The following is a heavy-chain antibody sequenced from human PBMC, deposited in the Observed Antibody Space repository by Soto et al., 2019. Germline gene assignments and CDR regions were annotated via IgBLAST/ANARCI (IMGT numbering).Heavy chain of an antibody. D-gene: IGHD2-2*01. CDR1: GGSRSDYV. V-gene: IGHV4-34*01. CDR3: ARGHLAVVPVASWYLYMDV. CDR2: INHLGSI. Sequence: ASQTLCLTCVVSGGSRSDYVWSWIIQHKGMALEWIGEINHLGSINYNPSLKSRVTMSVDTSKNQFSLTLNSVTAADTAVYYCARGHLAVVPVASWYLYMDVWGKGTTVTVSS. J-gene: IGHJ6*03.